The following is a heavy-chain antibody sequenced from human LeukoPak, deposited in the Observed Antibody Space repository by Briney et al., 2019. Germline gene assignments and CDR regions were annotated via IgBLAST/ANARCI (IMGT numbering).Heavy chain of an antibody. CDR1: GCTFSRYS. D-gene: IGHD6-19*01. J-gene: IGHJ4*02. CDR3: ARAGSSQWLVDLFDF. Sequence: GGSLRFSCAASGCTFSRYSMNLVHQAPGKGLEWVSSISTSSIYIYYADSVKGRFTISRDNAKKSLFLEMNSLRAEDTAVYYCARAGSSQWLVDLFDFWGQGTLVTVSS. V-gene: IGHV3-21*01. CDR2: ISTSSIYI.